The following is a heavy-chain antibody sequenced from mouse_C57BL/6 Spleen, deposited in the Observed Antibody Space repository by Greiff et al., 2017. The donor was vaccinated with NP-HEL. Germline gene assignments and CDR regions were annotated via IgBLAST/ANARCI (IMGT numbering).Heavy chain of an antibody. D-gene: IGHD2-5*01. CDR3: ARTYYSNFYAMDY. V-gene: IGHV1-26*01. CDR1: GYTFTDYY. J-gene: IGHJ4*01. CDR2: INPNNGGT. Sequence: EVQLQQSGPELVKPGASVKISCKASGYTFTDYYMNWVKQSHGKSLEWTGDINPNNGGTSYNQKFKGKATLTVDKSSSTAYMELRSLTSEDSAVYYCARTYYSNFYAMDYWGQGTSVTVSS.